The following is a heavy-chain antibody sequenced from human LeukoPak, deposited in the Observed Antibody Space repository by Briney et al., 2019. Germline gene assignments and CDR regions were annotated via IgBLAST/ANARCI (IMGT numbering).Heavy chain of an antibody. CDR1: GFTFSSHA. Sequence: GGSLRLSCAASGFTFSSHAMHWVRQAPGKGLEWVAFIRYDGSNKYYADSVKGRFTISRDNSKNTLYLQMNSLRAEDTAVYYCAKAMGPALRDAFDIWGQGTMVTVSS. V-gene: IGHV3-30*02. CDR3: AKAMGPALRDAFDI. D-gene: IGHD2-2*01. CDR2: IRYDGSNK. J-gene: IGHJ3*02.